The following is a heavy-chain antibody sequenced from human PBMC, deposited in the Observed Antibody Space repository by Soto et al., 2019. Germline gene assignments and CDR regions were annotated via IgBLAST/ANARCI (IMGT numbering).Heavy chain of an antibody. CDR1: GYSFTSYW. Sequence: GESLKISCKGSGYSFTSYWIGWVRQMPGKGLEWMGIIYPGDSDTRYSPSFQGQVTISADKSISTAYLQWSSLKASDTAVYYCARHHGSPGSYFGLDVWGQGTTVTVSS. CDR3: ARHHGSPGSYFGLDV. V-gene: IGHV5-51*01. CDR2: IYPGDSDT. J-gene: IGHJ6*02. D-gene: IGHD6-13*01.